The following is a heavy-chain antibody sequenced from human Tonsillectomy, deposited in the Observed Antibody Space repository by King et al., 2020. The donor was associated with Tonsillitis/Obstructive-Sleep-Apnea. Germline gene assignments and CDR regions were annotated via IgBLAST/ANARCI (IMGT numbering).Heavy chain of an antibody. CDR1: GGSISSSNYY. CDR2: IHYSGNT. CDR3: ARPYSGYTSGFDL. V-gene: IGHV4-39*01. Sequence: LQLQESGPVLVEPSESLSLTCTVSGGSISSSNYYLAWIRQSPRKGLEWIGGIHYSGNTYYNPSLQSRVTISVSTSKNQFSLTVTSVTAADTAVYYCARPYSGYTSGFDLWGQGTLVTVSS. J-gene: IGHJ4*02. D-gene: IGHD5-18*01.